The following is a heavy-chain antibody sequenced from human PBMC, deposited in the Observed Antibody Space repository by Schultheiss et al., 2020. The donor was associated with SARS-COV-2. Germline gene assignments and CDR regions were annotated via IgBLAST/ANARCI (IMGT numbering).Heavy chain of an antibody. J-gene: IGHJ4*02. CDR1: GFTFSDYN. CDR3: NTGGYYFDY. D-gene: IGHD3-10*01. Sequence: GGSLRLSCAAAGFTFSDYNMNWVRQAPGMGLEWVGRIKSKTDGGTTDYAAPVKGRFTVSRDDSENMVYLQMNSLKTEDTAVYYCNTGGYYFDYWGQGTLVTVSS. V-gene: IGHV3-15*01. CDR2: IKSKTDGGTT.